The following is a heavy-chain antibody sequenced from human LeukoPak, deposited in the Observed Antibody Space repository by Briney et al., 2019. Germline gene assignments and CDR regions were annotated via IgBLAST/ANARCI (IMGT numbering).Heavy chain of an antibody. Sequence: ASVKVSCKASGYTFTSYYMHWVRRAPGQGLEWMGWINPNSGGTNYAQKFQGRVTMTRDTSISTAYMELSRLRSDDTAVYYCARDRAVVVVAATGWFDPWGQGTLVTVSS. J-gene: IGHJ5*02. D-gene: IGHD2-15*01. CDR3: ARDRAVVVVAATGWFDP. CDR1: GYTFTSYY. V-gene: IGHV1-2*02. CDR2: INPNSGGT.